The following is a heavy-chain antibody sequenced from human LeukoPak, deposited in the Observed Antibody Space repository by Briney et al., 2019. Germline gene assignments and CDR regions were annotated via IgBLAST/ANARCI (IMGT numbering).Heavy chain of an antibody. CDR3: ARGAIFGVVIISYGMDV. V-gene: IGHV3-30*04. D-gene: IGHD3-3*01. Sequence: PGGSLRLSCAASGFTFSSYAMHWVRQAPGKGLEWVAVISDDGGNKYYADSVKGRFTISRDNSKNSLYLQMNSLRAEDTAVYYCARGAIFGVVIISYGMDVWGQGTTVTVSS. J-gene: IGHJ6*02. CDR2: ISDDGGNK. CDR1: GFTFSSYA.